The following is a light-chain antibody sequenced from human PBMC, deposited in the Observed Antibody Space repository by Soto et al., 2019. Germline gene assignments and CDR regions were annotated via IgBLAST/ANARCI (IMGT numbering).Light chain of an antibody. J-gene: IGKJ4*01. CDR1: QSVSNK. CDR2: GAS. V-gene: IGKV3-15*01. CDR3: QQYDKWPLT. Sequence: EIVMTQSPATLSVSPGDRATLSCRASQSVSNKLAWYQQKVGQAPRLLIYGASTRAAGIPARFSGSGSGTEFTLTISRLQSEDFEVYYCQQYDKWPLTFGGGAKVEIK.